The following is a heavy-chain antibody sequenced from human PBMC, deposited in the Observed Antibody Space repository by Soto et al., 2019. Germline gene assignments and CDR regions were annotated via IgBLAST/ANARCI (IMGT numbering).Heavy chain of an antibody. CDR2: ISYDGSNK. J-gene: IGHJ4*02. CDR1: GFTFRSYG. V-gene: IGHV3-30*18. CDR3: AKDRQYPRDYFHY. Sequence: PGGSLRLSCAASGFTFRSYGMHWVRQAPGKGLEWVAVISYDGSNKYYADSVKGRFTISRDNSKNTLYLQMNSLRAEDTAVYYCAKDRQYPRDYFHYWGQGTLVTVSS. D-gene: IGHD4-4*01.